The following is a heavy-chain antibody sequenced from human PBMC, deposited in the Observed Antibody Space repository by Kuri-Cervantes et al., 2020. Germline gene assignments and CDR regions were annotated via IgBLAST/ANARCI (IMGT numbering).Heavy chain of an antibody. D-gene: IGHD3-22*01. Sequence: GSLRLSCTVSGGPISSYYWSWIRQPPGKGLEWIGYIYYSGSTNYNPSLKSRVTISVDTSKNQFSLKLSSVTAADTAVYYCARGPYYYDSSGYYYDYYYYGMDVWGQGTTVTVSS. V-gene: IGHV4-59*01. J-gene: IGHJ6*02. CDR2: IYYSGST. CDR3: ARGPYYYDSSGYYYDYYYYGMDV. CDR1: GGPISSYY.